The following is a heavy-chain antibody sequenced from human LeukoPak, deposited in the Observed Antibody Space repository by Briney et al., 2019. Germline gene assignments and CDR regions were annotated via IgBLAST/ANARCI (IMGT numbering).Heavy chain of an antibody. CDR3: ARDQSSGSGSYYNVGDSFGEDWYFDL. CDR2: INVANGNT. Sequence: EASVKVSCKASGYIFTNYAMHWVRQAPGQRLEWMGWINVANGNTKYSQKFQGRVTITRDTSASTAYMELSSLTSEDTAVYYCARDQSSGSGSYYNVGDSFGEDWYFDLWGRGTLVTVSS. CDR1: GYIFTNYA. J-gene: IGHJ2*01. D-gene: IGHD3-10*01. V-gene: IGHV1-3*01.